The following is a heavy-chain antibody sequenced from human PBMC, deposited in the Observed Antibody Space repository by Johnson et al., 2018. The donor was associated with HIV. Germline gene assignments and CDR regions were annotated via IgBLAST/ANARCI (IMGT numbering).Heavy chain of an antibody. Sequence: QVQVVESGGGVVQPGRSLRLSCAASGFTFSSYAMHWVRQAPGKGLEWVAVISYDGSNKYYADSVKGRFTISRDNSKNTPYLQMHSLRAEDTAVYYCARESPAGAGSGSDAFDIWGQGTMVTVSS. D-gene: IGHD3-10*01. J-gene: IGHJ3*02. CDR1: GFTFSSYA. CDR2: ISYDGSNK. CDR3: ARESPAGAGSGSDAFDI. V-gene: IGHV3-30*04.